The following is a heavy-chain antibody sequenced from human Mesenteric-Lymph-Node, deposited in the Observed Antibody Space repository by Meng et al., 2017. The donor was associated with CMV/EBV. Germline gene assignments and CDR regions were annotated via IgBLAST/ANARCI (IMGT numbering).Heavy chain of an antibody. Sequence: AVKVSCKASGGTFSSYAISWVRQAPGKGLEWMGGIIPIFGTANYAQKFQGRVTITTDESTSTAYMELSSLRSEDTAVYYCARAKYSSSWYFQNNWFDPWGQGTLVTVSS. CDR3: ARAKYSSSWYFQNNWFDP. V-gene: IGHV1-69*05. D-gene: IGHD6-13*01. CDR1: GGTFSSYA. CDR2: IIPIFGTA. J-gene: IGHJ5*02.